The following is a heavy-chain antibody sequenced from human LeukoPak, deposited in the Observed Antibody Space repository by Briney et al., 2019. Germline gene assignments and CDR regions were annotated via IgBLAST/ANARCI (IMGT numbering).Heavy chain of an antibody. Sequence: GGSLRLSCAASGFTLRSSAMHWVRPAPDKGLEWVAYISYDGRNKYYAASVKDRFTIFRDNSKNTLYLQMNSRRAEDTAVYYCTGNSGWYGVSWGQETLVIVSS. J-gene: IGHJ4*02. CDR3: TGNSGWYGVS. V-gene: IGHV3-30*04. D-gene: IGHD6-19*01. CDR1: GFTLRSSA. CDR2: ISYDGRNK.